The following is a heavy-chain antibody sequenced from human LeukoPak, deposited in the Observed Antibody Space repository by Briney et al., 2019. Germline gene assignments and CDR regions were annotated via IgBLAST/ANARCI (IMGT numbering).Heavy chain of an antibody. CDR1: GFTFSNYI. J-gene: IGHJ4*02. D-gene: IGHD5-18*01. CDR3: AKDQLPYSYGSQASDY. CDR2: ILENGSNQ. Sequence: TGGSLRLSCAASGFTFSNYIMHWVRQAPGKGLDWVAVILENGSNQYYADSVKGRFTISRDNSKNTLYLQMNSLRAEDTAVYYCAKDQLPYSYGSQASDYWGQGTLVTVSS. V-gene: IGHV3-30*04.